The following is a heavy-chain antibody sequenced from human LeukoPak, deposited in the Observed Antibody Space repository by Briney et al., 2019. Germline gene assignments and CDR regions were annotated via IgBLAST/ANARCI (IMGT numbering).Heavy chain of an antibody. CDR2: IWYDGSTK. CDR3: ARDELDYGDYRFDY. Sequence: PGGSLRLSCAASGFTFSSYGMHWVRQAPGKGLEWVAVIWYDGSTKYYADSVKGRFTISRDNSKNTLYLQMNSLRAEDTAVYYCARDELDYGDYRFDYWGQGTLVTVSS. CDR1: GFTFSSYG. J-gene: IGHJ4*02. D-gene: IGHD4-17*01. V-gene: IGHV3-33*01.